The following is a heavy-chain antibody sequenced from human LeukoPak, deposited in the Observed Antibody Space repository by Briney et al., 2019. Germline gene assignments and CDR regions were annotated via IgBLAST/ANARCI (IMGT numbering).Heavy chain of an antibody. J-gene: IGHJ6*02. CDR3: ASSAQQLSYYDFWSGYYHVGMDV. CDR2: INPNSGGT. CDR1: GYTFTVYY. D-gene: IGHD3-3*01. V-gene: IGHV1-2*02. Sequence: ASVKVSCKASGYTFTVYYMHWVRQAPGQGLEWMGWINPNSGGTNYAQKFQGRVTMTRDTSISTAYMELSRLRSDDTAVYYCASSAQQLSYYDFWSGYYHVGMDVWGQGTTVTVSS.